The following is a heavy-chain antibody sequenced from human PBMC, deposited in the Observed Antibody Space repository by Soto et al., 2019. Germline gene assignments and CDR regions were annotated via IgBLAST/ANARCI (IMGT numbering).Heavy chain of an antibody. CDR3: ARPTGYSSGWYADH. D-gene: IGHD6-19*01. Sequence: PGESLKISCKTSGYSFANYWIGWVRQVPGKGLERLGNIYPADSDTRYSPSFQGQVTISTDKSMSTAYLQWSNLKPSDTAMYFCARPTGYSSGWYADHWGQGTLVTVSS. V-gene: IGHV5-51*01. CDR1: GYSFANYW. CDR2: IYPADSDT. J-gene: IGHJ4*02.